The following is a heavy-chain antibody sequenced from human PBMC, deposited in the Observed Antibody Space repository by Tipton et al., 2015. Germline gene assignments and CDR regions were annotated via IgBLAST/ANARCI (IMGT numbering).Heavy chain of an antibody. J-gene: IGHJ6*02. V-gene: IGHV4-61*01. Sequence: TLSLTCTVSGGSVSSGSYYWSWIRQPPGKGLEWIGYISFSDTTHYNPSLKSRITISLNTSKNQFSLKMSSVTAADTAVYFCVRDLEHGVDVWGQGTTVTVS. CDR2: ISFSDTT. D-gene: IGHD1/OR15-1a*01. CDR1: GGSVSSGSYY. CDR3: VRDLEHGVDV.